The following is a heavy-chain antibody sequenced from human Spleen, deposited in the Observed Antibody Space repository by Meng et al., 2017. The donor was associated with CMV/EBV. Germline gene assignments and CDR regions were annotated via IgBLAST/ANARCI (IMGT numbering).Heavy chain of an antibody. D-gene: IGHD2-15*01. CDR1: GLTFTTYW. J-gene: IGHJ5*02. V-gene: IGHV3-7*01. CDR3: AREGRDLDL. Sequence: GGSLRLSCAASGLTFTTYWMNWVRQAPGKGLEWVANIKQDDSERYYVDSVKGRFTISRDNAKKFLYLQMNFLGAEDTAVYFCAREGRDLDLWGLGTLVTVSS. CDR2: IKQDDSER.